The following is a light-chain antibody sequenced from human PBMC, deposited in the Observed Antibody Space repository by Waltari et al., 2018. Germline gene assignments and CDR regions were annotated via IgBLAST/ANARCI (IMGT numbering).Light chain of an antibody. CDR2: STN. V-gene: IGLV8-61*01. Sequence: QTVVTQEPSFSVSPGGTVTLTCGLNSGSVSTSYYPSWYQQTPGQAPRTLIYSTNSRSAGVPDRFSGSILGNKAALTITGAQADDESDYYCVLYMDRGIAVFGGGTKLTVV. CDR3: VLYMDRGIAV. J-gene: IGLJ3*02. CDR1: SGSVSTSYY.